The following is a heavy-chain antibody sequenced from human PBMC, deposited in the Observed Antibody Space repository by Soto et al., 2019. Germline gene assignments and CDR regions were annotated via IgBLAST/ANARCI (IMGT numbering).Heavy chain of an antibody. CDR2: INPKTGAT. D-gene: IGHD3-22*01. Sequence: ASVKVSCKASGYTFTGYYIHWVRQAPGQGLEWVGWINPKTGATNFAQRFQGRVTMTRDTSITTAYMDLSSLTSDDTATYYCAKTYDGSGQPSHWFGPWGQGTPVTV. J-gene: IGHJ5*02. CDR1: GYTFTGYY. V-gene: IGHV1-2*02. CDR3: AKTYDGSGQPSHWFGP.